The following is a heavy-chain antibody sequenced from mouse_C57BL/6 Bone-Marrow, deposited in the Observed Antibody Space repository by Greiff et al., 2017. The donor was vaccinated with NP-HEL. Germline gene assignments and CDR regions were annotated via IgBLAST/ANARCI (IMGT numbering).Heavy chain of an antibody. J-gene: IGHJ2*01. V-gene: IGHV14-3*01. CDR3: ARSDYYGGGY. CDR1: GFNIKNTY. CDR2: IDPANGNT. Sequence: VQLQQSVAELVRPGASVKLSCTASGFNIKNTYMPWVKQRPEQGLEWIGRIDPANGNTKYAPKFQGKATITADTSSNTAYLQLSSLTSEDTAIYYCARSDYYGGGYWGQGTTLTVSS. D-gene: IGHD1-1*01.